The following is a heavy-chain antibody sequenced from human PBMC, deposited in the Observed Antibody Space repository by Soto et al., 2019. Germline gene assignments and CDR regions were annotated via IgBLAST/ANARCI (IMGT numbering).Heavy chain of an antibody. CDR1: GFTFSSYA. CDR2: ISYDGSNK. J-gene: IGHJ4*02. D-gene: IGHD6-13*01. Sequence: GSLRLSCAASGFTFSSYAMHWVRQAPGKGLEWVAVISYDGSNKYYADSVKGRFTISRDNSKNTLYLQMNSLRAEDTAVYYCAKSYSSSWYPFDYWGQGTLVTVSS. CDR3: AKSYSSSWYPFDY. V-gene: IGHV3-30-3*01.